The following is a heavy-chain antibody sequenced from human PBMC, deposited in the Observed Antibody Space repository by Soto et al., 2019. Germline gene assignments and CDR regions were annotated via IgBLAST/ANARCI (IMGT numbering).Heavy chain of an antibody. J-gene: IGHJ4*02. CDR3: AREGDYGPFLPDPLPFDY. Sequence: ASVKVSCKASGYTFTSYYMHWVRQAPGQGLEWMGIINPSGGSTSYAQKFQGRVTMTRDTSTSTVYMELSSLRSEDTAVYYCAREGDYGPFLPDPLPFDYWGQGTLVTVSS. D-gene: IGHD4-17*01. CDR2: INPSGGST. CDR1: GYTFTSYY. V-gene: IGHV1-46*01.